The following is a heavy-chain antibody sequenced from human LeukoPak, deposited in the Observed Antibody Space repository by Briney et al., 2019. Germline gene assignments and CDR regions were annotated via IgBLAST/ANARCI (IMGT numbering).Heavy chain of an antibody. V-gene: IGHV4-34*01. CDR3: ARYRRFGESFGRLHFDY. J-gene: IGHJ4*02. D-gene: IGHD3-10*01. CDR1: GGSFSGYY. Sequence: PSETPSLTCAVYGGSFSGYYWSWIRQPPGKGLEWIGEINHSGSTNYNPSLKSRVTISVDTSKNQFSLKLSSVTAADTAVYYCARYRRFGESFGRLHFDYWGQGTLVTVSS. CDR2: INHSGST.